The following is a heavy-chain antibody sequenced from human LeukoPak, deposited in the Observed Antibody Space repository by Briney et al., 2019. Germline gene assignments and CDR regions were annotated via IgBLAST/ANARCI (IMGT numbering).Heavy chain of an antibody. CDR1: GYTFTSYA. V-gene: IGHV1-46*01. J-gene: IGHJ6*02. D-gene: IGHD6-19*01. Sequence: ASVKVSCKASGYTFTSYAMHWVRQAPGQGLEWMGIINPSGGSTSYAQKFQGRVTMTRDTSTSTVYMELSSLRSEDTAVYYCASAGIAVAGNYYGMDVWGQGTTVTVSS. CDR3: ASAGIAVAGNYYGMDV. CDR2: INPSGGST.